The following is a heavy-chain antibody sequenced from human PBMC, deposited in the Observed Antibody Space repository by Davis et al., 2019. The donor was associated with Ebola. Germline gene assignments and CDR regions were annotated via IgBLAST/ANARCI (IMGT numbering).Heavy chain of an antibody. Sequence: GESLKISCAASGFTFSSLGMSWVRQAPGKGLEWVSTISGSGGSTFYADYVKGLFTISRDNSRNTMYLQMNSLRAEDTALYYCASSPIRKSRDGYLYYFDYWGQGTLVTVSS. CDR2: ISGSGGST. CDR3: ASSPIRKSRDGYLYYFDY. J-gene: IGHJ4*02. CDR1: GFTFSSLG. D-gene: IGHD5-24*01. V-gene: IGHV3-23*01.